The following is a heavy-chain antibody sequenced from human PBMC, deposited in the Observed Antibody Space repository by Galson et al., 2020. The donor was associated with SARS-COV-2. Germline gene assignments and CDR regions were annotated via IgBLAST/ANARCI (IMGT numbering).Heavy chain of an antibody. CDR3: ARGLGTEENS. V-gene: IGHV4-34*01. CDR2: VSPGGNT. Sequence: SETLSLTCAVYGASCGYCHWTWVRQSPEKGLEWIGGVSPGGNTNYNPSLKSRVTILVDTSNNHFSLKLTSVTAADTAVYYCARGLGTEENSWGQGTLVTGSS. J-gene: IGHJ4*02. CDR1: GASCGYCH.